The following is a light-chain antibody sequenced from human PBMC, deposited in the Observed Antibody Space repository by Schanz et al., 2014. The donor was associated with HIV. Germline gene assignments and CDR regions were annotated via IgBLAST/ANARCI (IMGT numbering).Light chain of an antibody. CDR2: DVT. CDR3: QSYDKSLSGPYV. J-gene: IGLJ1*01. V-gene: IGLV2-8*01. Sequence: QSALTQPPSASGSPGQSVTISCTGTTSDIGNHDFVSWYQQHPGKAPKLMIYDVTKRPSGVPARFSGSKSGNTASLTITGLQAEDEADYYCQSYDKSLSGPYVFGGGTKLTVL. CDR1: TSDIGNHDF.